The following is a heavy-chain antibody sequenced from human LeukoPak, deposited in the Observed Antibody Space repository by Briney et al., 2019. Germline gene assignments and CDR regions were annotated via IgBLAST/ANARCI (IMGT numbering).Heavy chain of an antibody. Sequence: PGGSLRLSCAASGFTVSSNYMSWVRQAPGKGLEWVSVIYSGGSTYYADSVKGRFTISRDNSKNTLYLQMNSLRAEDTAVYYCARALAVAGMARGFDYWGQGTLVTVSS. CDR3: ARALAVAGMARGFDY. CDR1: GFTVSSNY. CDR2: IYSGGST. D-gene: IGHD6-19*01. V-gene: IGHV3-53*01. J-gene: IGHJ4*02.